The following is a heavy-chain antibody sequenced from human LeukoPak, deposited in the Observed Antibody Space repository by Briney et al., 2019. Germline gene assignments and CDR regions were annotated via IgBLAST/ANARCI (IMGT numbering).Heavy chain of an antibody. CDR2: ISAIDGTT. J-gene: IGHJ4*02. D-gene: IGHD1-26*01. CDR1: GFTFSRYE. Sequence: GGSLRLSCAASGFTFSRYEMNWVRQAPGKGLEWVSAISAIDGTTSYADSVKGRFTISRDNSKNTLFLQMNSLRAEDTAVYYCAKVKASWWDLLFDYWGQGTLVTVSS. V-gene: IGHV3-23*01. CDR3: AKVKASWWDLLFDY.